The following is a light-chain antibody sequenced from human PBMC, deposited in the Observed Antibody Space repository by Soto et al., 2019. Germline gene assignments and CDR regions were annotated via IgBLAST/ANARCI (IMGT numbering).Light chain of an antibody. CDR2: DAS. V-gene: IGKV1-5*01. CDR1: QSISTW. J-gene: IGKJ4*02. CDR3: QQYNSYPLT. Sequence: DIQMTQSPSTLSASVGDRVTITCRASQSISTWLAWYQQIPGKAPKLLIYDASSLESGVPSRFSGSGSGTEFTLTISSLQPDDFATYYCQQYNSYPLTFGEGTKVDIK.